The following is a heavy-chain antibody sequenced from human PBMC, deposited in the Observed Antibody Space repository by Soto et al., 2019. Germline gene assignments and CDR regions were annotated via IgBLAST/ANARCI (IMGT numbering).Heavy chain of an antibody. CDR1: GGTFSSYA. V-gene: IGHV1-69*13. Sequence: ASVKVSCKASGGTFSSYAISWVRQAPGQGLEWMGGIIPIFGTANYAQKFQGRVTITADESTSTAYMELSSLRSEDTAVYYCARARHYYGSGSYYNIPQNYYYYYGMDVWGQGTTVTVYS. CDR2: IIPIFGTA. CDR3: ARARHYYGSGSYYNIPQNYYYYYGMDV. D-gene: IGHD3-10*01. J-gene: IGHJ6*02.